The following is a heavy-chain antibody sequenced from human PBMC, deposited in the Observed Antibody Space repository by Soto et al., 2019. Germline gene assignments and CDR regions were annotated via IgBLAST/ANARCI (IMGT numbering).Heavy chain of an antibody. CDR2: ISYDGSNK. CDR3: EREGLVPAATPWFDY. Sequence: QVQLVESGGGVVQPGRSLRLSCAASGFTFSSYAMHWVRQAPGKGLEWVAVISYDGSNKYYADSVKGRFTISRDNSKNTLYLQMNSLRPEDTAVYYCEREGLVPAATPWFDYWYQGTMVTVSS. CDR1: GFTFSSYA. J-gene: IGHJ4*02. D-gene: IGHD2-2*02. V-gene: IGHV3-30-3*01.